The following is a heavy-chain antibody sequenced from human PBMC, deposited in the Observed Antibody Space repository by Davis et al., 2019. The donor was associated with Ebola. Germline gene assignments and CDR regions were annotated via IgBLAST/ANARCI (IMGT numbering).Heavy chain of an antibody. CDR1: GFTFSSYS. J-gene: IGHJ6*02. D-gene: IGHD6-19*01. CDR2: ISSSSSYI. CDR3: ARVIAVAGTGYYYGMDV. Sequence: GGSLRLSCAASGFTFSSYSMNWVRQAPGKGLEWVSSISSSSSYIYYADSVKGRFTISRDNAKNSLYLQMNSLRAEDTAVYYCARVIAVAGTGYYYGMDVWGQGTTVTVSS. V-gene: IGHV3-21*01.